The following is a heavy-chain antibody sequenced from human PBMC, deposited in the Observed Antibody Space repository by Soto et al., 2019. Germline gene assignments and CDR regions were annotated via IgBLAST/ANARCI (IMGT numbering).Heavy chain of an antibody. CDR1: GYTFTSYD. Sequence: QVQLVQSGAEVKKPGASVKVSCKASGYTFTSYDINWVRQATGQGLEWMGWMNPNSGNTGYAQKFQGRVTMTRNTSISTAYMELSSLRSEDTAVYYCARGYYDILTGPEYYFDYWGQGTLVIVSS. D-gene: IGHD3-9*01. CDR2: MNPNSGNT. V-gene: IGHV1-8*01. J-gene: IGHJ4*02. CDR3: ARGYYDILTGPEYYFDY.